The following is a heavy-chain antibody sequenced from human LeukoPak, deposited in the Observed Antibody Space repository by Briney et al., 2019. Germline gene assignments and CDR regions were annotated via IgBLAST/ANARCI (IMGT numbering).Heavy chain of an antibody. D-gene: IGHD3-16*02. J-gene: IGHJ4*02. CDR2: ISYDGNSK. CDR1: GSTFSRNA. CDR3: AREGESSIYYFDY. Sequence: GGSLRLSCAASGSTFSRNALHWVHQAPGKGLEWVAVISYDGNSKYYADSVKGRFTISRDNSKDTLYLQMNSLRAEDTAVYYCAREGESSIYYFDYWGQGTLVTVSS. V-gene: IGHV3-30-3*01.